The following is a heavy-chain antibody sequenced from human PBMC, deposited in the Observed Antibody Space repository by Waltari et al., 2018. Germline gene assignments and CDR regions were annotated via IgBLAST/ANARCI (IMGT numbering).Heavy chain of an antibody. CDR1: GFTFRITY. Sequence: QVVESGGGLIQPGASLRLPCAASGFTFRITYMAWVRQAPGKGPEWVSVIFTSGSTYHADAVKGRFTISRDNSENTVHLQMKNLTAEDTALYYCARATNWVLEAFDLWGQGTMVTVSP. CDR3: ARATNWVLEAFDL. V-gene: IGHV3-53*01. CDR2: IFTSGST. D-gene: IGHD1-1*01. J-gene: IGHJ3*01.